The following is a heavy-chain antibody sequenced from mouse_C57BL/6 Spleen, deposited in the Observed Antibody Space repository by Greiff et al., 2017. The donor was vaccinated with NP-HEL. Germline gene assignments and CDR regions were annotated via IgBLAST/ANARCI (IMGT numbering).Heavy chain of an antibody. CDR1: GYTFTSYW. CDR2: IDPSDSYT. CDR3: ARGYGYDGRVAY. Sequence: QVQLQQPGAELVRPGTSVKLSCKASGYTFTSYWMHWVKQRPGQGLEWIGVIDPSDSYTNYNQKFKGKATLTVDTSSSTAYMQLSSLTSEDSAVYYGARGYGYDGRVAYWGQGTLVTVSA. V-gene: IGHV1-59*01. J-gene: IGHJ3*01. D-gene: IGHD2-2*01.